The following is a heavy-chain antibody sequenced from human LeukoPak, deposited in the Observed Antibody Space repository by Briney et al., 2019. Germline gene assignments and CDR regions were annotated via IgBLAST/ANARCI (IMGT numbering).Heavy chain of an antibody. CDR3: ARAPYIVVMVAATDY. CDR1: GYTFTSYG. J-gene: IGHJ4*02. D-gene: IGHD2-15*01. Sequence: ASVKVSCKASGYTFTSYGISWVRQAPGQGLEWMGWISAYNGNTNYAQKLQGRVTMTTDTSTSTAYMELRSLRSDDTAVYYCARAPYIVVMVAATDYWGQGTLVTVSS. CDR2: ISAYNGNT. V-gene: IGHV1-18*01.